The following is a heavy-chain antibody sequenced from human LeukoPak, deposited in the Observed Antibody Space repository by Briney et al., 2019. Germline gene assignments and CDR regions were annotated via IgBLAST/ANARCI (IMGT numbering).Heavy chain of an antibody. J-gene: IGHJ5*02. Sequence: ASVKVSCTASGYTFTGYYMHRLRQAPGQGLEWMGWINPNSGGTNYEQKFQGRVTMTRDTSISTAYMELSRLRSDDTAVYYCAREVAYCGGGSCYSSWFDPWGEGTLVTVSS. D-gene: IGHD2-15*01. CDR2: INPNSGGT. CDR3: AREVAYCGGGSCYSSWFDP. V-gene: IGHV1-2*02. CDR1: GYTFTGYY.